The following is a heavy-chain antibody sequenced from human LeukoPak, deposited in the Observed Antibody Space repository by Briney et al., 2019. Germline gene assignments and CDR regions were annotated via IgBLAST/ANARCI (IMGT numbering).Heavy chain of an antibody. D-gene: IGHD3-22*01. J-gene: IGHJ4*02. V-gene: IGHV1-69*04. Sequence: SVKVSCKASGGTFSSYAISWVRQAPGQGLEWMGRIIPILGIANYAQKFQGRVTITADKSTSTAYMELSSLRSEDTAVYYCAREPYYYDSSQNDFDYWGQGTLDTVSS. CDR3: AREPYYYDSSQNDFDY. CDR1: GGTFSSYA. CDR2: IIPILGIA.